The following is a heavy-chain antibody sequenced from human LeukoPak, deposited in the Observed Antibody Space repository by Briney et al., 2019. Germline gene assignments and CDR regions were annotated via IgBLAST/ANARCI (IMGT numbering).Heavy chain of an antibody. J-gene: IGHJ6*02. CDR1: GFAFRRFW. CDR3: ARHKSDWLSTRAPMDL. CDR2: IKDDGSEK. V-gene: IGHV3-7*04. Sequence: GGSLRLSCADSGFAFRRFWMSWVRQAPGKGLEWVANIKDDGSEKYYVDSVKGRFTISRDNAKNSLYLQMTSLRAEDTAVYYCARHKSDWLSTRAPMDLWGQETTVTVS. D-gene: IGHD3-9*01.